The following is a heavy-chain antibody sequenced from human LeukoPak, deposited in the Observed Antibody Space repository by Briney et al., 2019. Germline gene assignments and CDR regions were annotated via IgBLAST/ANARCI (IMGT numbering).Heavy chain of an antibody. J-gene: IGHJ4*02. V-gene: IGHV3-15*01. CDR2: IKTKTDGGTA. D-gene: IGHD2-2*01. Sequence: GGSLRLSCAGSGFTFSNGCMSCGRQAPGKGLEWVGRIKTKTDGGTADYAAPVKGRFTISRDDSKNTLYLQMISLNTEDTPVSLCTRSPKAYQALAFDYWGQGALVTVSS. CDR1: GFTFSNGC. CDR3: TRSPKAYQALAFDY.